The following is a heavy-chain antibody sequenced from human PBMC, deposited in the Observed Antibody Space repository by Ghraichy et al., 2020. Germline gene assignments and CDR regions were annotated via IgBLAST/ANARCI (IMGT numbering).Heavy chain of an antibody. CDR1: GVSISSYY. CDR2: IYYSGST. J-gene: IGHJ4*02. V-gene: IGHV4-59*08. Sequence: SQTLSLTCTVSGVSISSYYWSWIRQPPGKGLEWIGYIYYSGSTNYNPSLKSRVTISVDTSKNQSSLKLSSVTAADTAVYYCTRLSFIRGVTWGQGTLVTVSS. D-gene: IGHD3-10*01. CDR3: TRLSFIRGVT.